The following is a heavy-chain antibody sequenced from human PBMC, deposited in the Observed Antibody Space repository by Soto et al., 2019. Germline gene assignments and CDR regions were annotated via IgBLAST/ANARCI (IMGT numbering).Heavy chain of an antibody. D-gene: IGHD6-19*01. V-gene: IGHV4-30-2*01. CDR2: IYHSGST. CDR3: ARAGGLGAVAVDY. CDR1: GGSISSGGYS. J-gene: IGHJ4*02. Sequence: PSETLSLTCAVSGGSISSGGYSWSWIRQPPGKGLEWIGYIYHSGSTYYNPSLKSRVTISVDRSKNQFSLKLSSETAADTAVYYCARAGGLGAVAVDYWGQGTLVTVSS.